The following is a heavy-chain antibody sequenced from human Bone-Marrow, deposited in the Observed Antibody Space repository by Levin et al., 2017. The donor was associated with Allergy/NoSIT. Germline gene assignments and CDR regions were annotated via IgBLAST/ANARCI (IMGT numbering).Heavy chain of an antibody. J-gene: IGHJ4*02. Sequence: GESLKISCVGFFLPFSSPFLNWVRQAPGKGLEWVGRIKSPVHGGATDFAAPVQGRFSLSLDDSQNTMYLQLQSLQTEDTAFYYCTTDLDTDNSWGQGTLVTVSS. V-gene: IGHV3-15*07. CDR1: FLPFSSPF. D-gene: IGHD2-8*02. CDR3: TTDLDTDNS. CDR2: IKSPVHGGAT.